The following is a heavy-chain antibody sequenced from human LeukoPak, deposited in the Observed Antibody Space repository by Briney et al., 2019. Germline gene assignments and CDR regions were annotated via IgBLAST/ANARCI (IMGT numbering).Heavy chain of an antibody. Sequence: SETLSLACNVSGGSISGYHWSWIRQPPGKGLEWLGYIYYSGSSNYNPSLKSRVTISADTSKNQFSLKLSSVTAADTAVYYCARVPRSYYYYYMDVWGKGTTVTVSS. J-gene: IGHJ6*03. CDR3: ARVPRSYYYYYMDV. V-gene: IGHV4-59*01. CDR1: GGSISGYH. CDR2: IYYSGSS.